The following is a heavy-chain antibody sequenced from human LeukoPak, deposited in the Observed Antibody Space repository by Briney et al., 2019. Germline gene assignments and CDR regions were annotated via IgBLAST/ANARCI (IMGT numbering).Heavy chain of an antibody. V-gene: IGHV3-21*01. D-gene: IGHD2-2*01. CDR2: ISSSSSYI. Sequence: GGSLRLSCAASGFTFSSYSMNWVRQAPGKGLEWVSSISSSSSYIYYADSVKGRFTISRDNAKNSLYLQMNSLRAEDTAVYYCARDGGYCNSTSCLAEYDYWGQGTLVTVSS. CDR3: ARDGGYCNSTSCLAEYDY. CDR1: GFTFSSYS. J-gene: IGHJ4*02.